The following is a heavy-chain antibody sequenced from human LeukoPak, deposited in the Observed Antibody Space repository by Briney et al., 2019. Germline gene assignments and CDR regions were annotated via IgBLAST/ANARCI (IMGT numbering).Heavy chain of an antibody. CDR1: GGSFSGYY. J-gene: IGHJ4*02. CDR2: INPSGST. D-gene: IGHD3-10*01. Sequence: SETLSLTCAVYGGSFSGYYWSWIRQPPGKGLEWMGEINPSGSTKYNPSLKSRVTISVDTSKNQFSLKLSSVTAADTAVYYCARGLRYYYGSGSSDYWGQGTLVTVSS. V-gene: IGHV4-34*01. CDR3: ARGLRYYYGSGSSDY.